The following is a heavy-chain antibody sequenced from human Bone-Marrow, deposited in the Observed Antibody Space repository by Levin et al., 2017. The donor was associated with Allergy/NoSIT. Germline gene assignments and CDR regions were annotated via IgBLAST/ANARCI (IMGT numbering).Heavy chain of an antibody. CDR2: IYYSGST. V-gene: IGHV4-30-4*01. D-gene: IGHD3-22*01. Sequence: SETLSLTCTVSGGSISSGDYYWSWIRQPPGTGLEWIGYIYYSGSTYYNPSLKSRVTISVDTSKNQFSLKLSSVTAADTAVYYCARGLVFTYYYDSSGYYYPLGAFDIWGQGTMVTVSS. CDR1: GGSISSGDYY. J-gene: IGHJ3*02. CDR3: ARGLVFTYYYDSSGYYYPLGAFDI.